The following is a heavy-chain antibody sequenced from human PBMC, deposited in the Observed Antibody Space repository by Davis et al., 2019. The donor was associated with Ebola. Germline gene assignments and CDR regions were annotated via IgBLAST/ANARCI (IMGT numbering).Heavy chain of an antibody. V-gene: IGHV4-34*01. D-gene: IGHD6-13*01. J-gene: IGHJ5*02. CDR1: GGSFSGYY. CDR2: INHSGST. Sequence: SETLSLTCAVYGGSFSGYYWSWIRQPPGKGLEWIGEINHSGSTNYNPSLKSRVTISVDTSKNQFSLKLSSVIAADTAVYYCARQGLAAAGTDRWFDPWGQGTLVTVSS. CDR3: ARQGLAAAGTDRWFDP.